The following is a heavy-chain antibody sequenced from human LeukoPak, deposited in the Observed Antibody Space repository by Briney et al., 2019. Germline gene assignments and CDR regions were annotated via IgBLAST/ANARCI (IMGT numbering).Heavy chain of an antibody. Sequence: SETLSLTCGVSGGSITQTNYWTCVRQPPGKGLEWIGEVNLQGSTNYNPSLMGRVAISVDKSENHVSLQLASVTAAGTAVYYCAREGGPYRPLDYSGQGTLVTVSS. V-gene: IGHV4-4*02. CDR1: GGSITQTNY. CDR3: AREGGPYRPLDY. CDR2: VNLQGST. J-gene: IGHJ4*02.